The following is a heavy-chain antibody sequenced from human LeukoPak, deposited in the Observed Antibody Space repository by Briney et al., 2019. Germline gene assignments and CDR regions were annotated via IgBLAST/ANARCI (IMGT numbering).Heavy chain of an antibody. CDR2: ISSSSSTI. CDR1: GFTFSSYS. V-gene: IGHV3-48*01. J-gene: IGHJ4*02. Sequence: PGGSLRLSCAASGFTFSSYSMNWVRQAPGKGLEWVSYISSSSSTIYYADSVKGRFTISRDNAKNSLYLLTNSLRAEDPAVYYCPRGPPTGSYDYWGQGTLVTVSS. CDR3: PRGPPTGSYDY. D-gene: IGHD2-8*02.